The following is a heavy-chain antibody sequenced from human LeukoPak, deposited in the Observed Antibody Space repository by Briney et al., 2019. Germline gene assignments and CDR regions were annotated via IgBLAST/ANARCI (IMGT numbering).Heavy chain of an antibody. CDR3: ARDSYYYGSGSYYLDY. V-gene: IGHV4-4*07. D-gene: IGHD3-10*01. Sequence: SETLSLPCTVSGGSISSYYWSWIRQPAGKGLEWIGRIYTSGSTNYNPSLKSRVTMSVDTSKNQFSLKLSSVTAADTAVYYCARDSYYYGSGSYYLDYWGQGTLVTVSS. CDR1: GGSISSYY. J-gene: IGHJ4*02. CDR2: IYTSGST.